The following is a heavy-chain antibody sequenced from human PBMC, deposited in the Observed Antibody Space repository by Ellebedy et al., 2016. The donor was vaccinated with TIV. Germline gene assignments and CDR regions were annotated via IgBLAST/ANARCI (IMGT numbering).Heavy chain of an antibody. CDR1: GYTFTSYG. J-gene: IGHJ4*02. CDR2: ISTYNGAT. CDR3: VREGMNGNYAAPPHY. D-gene: IGHD3-22*01. V-gene: IGHV1-18*04. Sequence: AASVKVSCKASGYTFTSYGFIWVRQAPGQGLEWMGWISTYNGATNYARNLQDRVTMTTDTSTNTAYMELRSLRSDDTAVYYCVREGMNGNYAAPPHYWGQGTLVTVSS.